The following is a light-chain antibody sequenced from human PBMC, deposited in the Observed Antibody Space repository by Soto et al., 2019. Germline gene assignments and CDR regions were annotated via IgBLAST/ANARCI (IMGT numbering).Light chain of an antibody. Sequence: DIQMTQSPSTLSESVGDRVTITCRASQSISSWLAWYQQKPGKAPKLLIYKASSLESGVPSRFSGSGSGTEFILTISILQPDDFATYYCQHYNSYWTFGQGTKVEIK. CDR3: QHYNSYWT. V-gene: IGKV1-5*03. CDR2: KAS. CDR1: QSISSW. J-gene: IGKJ1*01.